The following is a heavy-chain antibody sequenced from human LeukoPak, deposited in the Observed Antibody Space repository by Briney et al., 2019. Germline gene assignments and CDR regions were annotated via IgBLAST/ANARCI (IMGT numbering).Heavy chain of an antibody. Sequence: PSQTLSLTCTVSGGSISSGGYYWSWIRQPPGKGLEWIGYIYQSGSTYYNPSLKSRVTISVDRSKNQFSLKLSSVTAADTAVYYCAAPSIFARSPSPFYFDYWGQGTLVTVSS. J-gene: IGHJ4*02. CDR3: AAPSIFARSPSPFYFDY. V-gene: IGHV4-30-2*01. D-gene: IGHD6-6*01. CDR1: GGSISSGGYY. CDR2: IYQSGST.